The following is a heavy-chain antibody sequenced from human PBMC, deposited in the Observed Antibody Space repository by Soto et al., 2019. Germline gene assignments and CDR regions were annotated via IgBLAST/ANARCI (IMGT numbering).Heavy chain of an antibody. Sequence: SATLSLTCTLYVSSIFGYYSSWMLQPPGKGLEWIGYMYNPGSTVYNPSFKSPVTISVDTSKNQFCLKLNSVTAADTAVYYCARDLWGYCGTDCYPLDVWGQGTTVS. J-gene: IGHJ6*02. CDR2: MYNPGST. CDR1: VSSIFGYY. D-gene: IGHD2-21*02. CDR3: ARDLWGYCGTDCYPLDV. V-gene: IGHV4-59*01.